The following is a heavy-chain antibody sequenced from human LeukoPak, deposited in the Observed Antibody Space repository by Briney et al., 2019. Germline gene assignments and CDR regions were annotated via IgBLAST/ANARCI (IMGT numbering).Heavy chain of an antibody. Sequence: ASVKVSCKASGYSFTSNYIHWVRQAPGQGLEWMGMIYPSDGSTSYAQKFQGRVTVTRDTSTSTVHMELSGLRSEDTAVYYCARDQEAFDYWGQGTLVTVSS. CDR2: IYPSDGST. V-gene: IGHV1-46*01. CDR1: GYSFTSNY. J-gene: IGHJ4*02. CDR3: ARDQEAFDY.